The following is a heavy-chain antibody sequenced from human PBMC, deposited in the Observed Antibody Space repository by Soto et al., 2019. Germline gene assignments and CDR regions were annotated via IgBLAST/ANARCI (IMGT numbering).Heavy chain of an antibody. CDR3: ARGYNYDILTGYWVGAAQT. J-gene: IGHJ5*02. D-gene: IGHD3-9*01. CDR1: GGSFSGYY. V-gene: IGHV4-34*01. CDR2: INHSGST. Sequence: SETLSLTCAVYGGSFSGYYWSWIRQPPGKGLEWIGEINHSGSTNYNPSLKSRVTISVDTSKNQFSLKLSSVTAADTAVYYCARGYNYDILTGYWVGAAQTWGQGTLVTVSS.